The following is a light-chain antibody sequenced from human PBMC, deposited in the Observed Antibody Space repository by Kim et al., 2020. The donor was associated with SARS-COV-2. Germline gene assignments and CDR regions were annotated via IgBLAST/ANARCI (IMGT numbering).Light chain of an antibody. CDR2: QAS. Sequence: SASVGDTVTITCRTSQSVHLLLAWYQQIPGKAPKLLIHQASILHGGVPSRFSGRGSGSEFTLTINSLQSGDFATYYCQQYHTHSTFGQGTKVDIK. J-gene: IGKJ1*01. CDR1: QSVHLL. V-gene: IGKV1-5*03. CDR3: QQYHTHST.